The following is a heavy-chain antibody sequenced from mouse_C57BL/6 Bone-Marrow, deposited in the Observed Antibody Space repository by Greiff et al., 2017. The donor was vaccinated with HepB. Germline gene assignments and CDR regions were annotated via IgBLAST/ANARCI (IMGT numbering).Heavy chain of an antibody. CDR3: ARLELGREDY. V-gene: IGHV1-82*01. CDR1: GYAFSSSW. Sequence: VQVVESGPELVKPGASVKISCKASGYAFSSSWMNWVKQRPGKGLEWIGRIYPGDGDTNYNGKFKGKATLTADKSSSTAYMQLSSLTSEDSAVYFCARLELGREDYWGQGTTLTVSS. D-gene: IGHD4-1*01. J-gene: IGHJ2*01. CDR2: IYPGDGDT.